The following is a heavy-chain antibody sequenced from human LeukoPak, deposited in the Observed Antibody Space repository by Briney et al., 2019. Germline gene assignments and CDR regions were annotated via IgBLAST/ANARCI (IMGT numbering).Heavy chain of an antibody. CDR1: GFTFDDYG. CDR3: ARTAPLKKSSSWVYYYYGMDV. Sequence: PGGSLRLSCAASGFTFDDYGMSWVRQAPGKGLEWVSGINWNGGSTGYADSVKGRFTISRDNAKNSLYLQMNSLRAEDTALYHCARTAPLKKSSSWVYYYYGMDVWGQGTTVTVSS. CDR2: INWNGGST. D-gene: IGHD6-13*01. V-gene: IGHV3-20*01. J-gene: IGHJ6*02.